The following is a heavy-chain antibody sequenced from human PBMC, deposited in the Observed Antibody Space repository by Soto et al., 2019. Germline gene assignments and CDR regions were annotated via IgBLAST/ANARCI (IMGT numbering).Heavy chain of an antibody. CDR3: ARGGVDMIRGITGKRTWLDP. CDR1: GGSFSSYY. CDR2: INRIGSA. D-gene: IGHD3-10*01. Sequence: QVQLQQWGDGLLKPSETLSLTCAVYGGSFSSYYWNWIRQSPGKGLEWIGDINRIGSANYNPSLTGRVTMSVDSSKNQFYLRLTSVTAADTAMYYCARGGVDMIRGITGKRTWLDPWGQGTLVIVS. V-gene: IGHV4-34*01. J-gene: IGHJ5*02.